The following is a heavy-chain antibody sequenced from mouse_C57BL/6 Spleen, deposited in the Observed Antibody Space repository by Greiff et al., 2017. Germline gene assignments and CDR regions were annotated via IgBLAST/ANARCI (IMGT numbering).Heavy chain of an antibody. CDR2: IYPGDGDT. D-gene: IGHD1-1*01. CDR3: AIYSSSYYFDY. V-gene: IGHV1-80*01. J-gene: IGHJ2*01. CDR1: GYAFSSYW. Sequence: VQLQQSGAELVKPGASVKISCTASGYAFSSYWMNWVKQRPGKGLEWIGQIYPGDGDTNYNGKFKGKATLTADKSSSTAYMQLSSLTSEDSAVYFCAIYSSSYYFDYWGQGTTLTVSS.